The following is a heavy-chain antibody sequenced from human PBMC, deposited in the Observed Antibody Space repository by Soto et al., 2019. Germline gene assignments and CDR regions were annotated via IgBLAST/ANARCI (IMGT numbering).Heavy chain of an antibody. CDR2: IYYSGST. V-gene: IGHV4-59*01. CDR1: GGSISSYY. J-gene: IGHJ4*02. D-gene: IGHD6-13*01. Sequence: SETLSLTCTVSGGSISSYYWSWIRQPPGKGLEWVGYIYYSGSTNYNPSLESRVTISVDTSKNQFSLKLSSVTAADTAVYYCARAKDSSSWQPFDYWGQGTLVTVSS. CDR3: ARAKDSSSWQPFDY.